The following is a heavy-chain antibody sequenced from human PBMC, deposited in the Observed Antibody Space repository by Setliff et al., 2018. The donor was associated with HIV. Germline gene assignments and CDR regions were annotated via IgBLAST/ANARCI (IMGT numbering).Heavy chain of an antibody. CDR2: FYYGGST. CDR3: ARARLLGGFLS. J-gene: IGHJ5*02. D-gene: IGHD7-27*01. Sequence: SCKASGYAFTSQFMHWVRQAPGQGLEWIGFFYYGGSTDYNPALKNRVAISVDTSRNRVSLKMTSVTAADTAVYYCARARLLGGFLSWGRGALVTVSS. V-gene: IGHV4-59*11. CDR1: GYAFTSQF.